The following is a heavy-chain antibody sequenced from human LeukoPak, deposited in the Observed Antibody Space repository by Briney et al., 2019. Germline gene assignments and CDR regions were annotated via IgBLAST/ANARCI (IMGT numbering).Heavy chain of an antibody. V-gene: IGHV3-23*01. CDR2: ISGGGDNT. CDR3: AKFEGALLGNYYMDV. Sequence: GGSLRLSCAASGFPFSNFAMICVRQATGKGVEWVSTISGGGDNTYFADSVKGRFTISRDNSKNTLFLQMVSLRAEDTAVYYCAKFEGALLGNYYMDVWGKGTTVTVSS. CDR1: GFPFSNFA. J-gene: IGHJ6*03.